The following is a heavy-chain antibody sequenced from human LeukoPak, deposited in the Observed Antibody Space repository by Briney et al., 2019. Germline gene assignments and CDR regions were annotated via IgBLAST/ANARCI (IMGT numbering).Heavy chain of an antibody. CDR1: GYTFTSYD. CDR3: ARDIVVVVAATDVNWFDP. Sequence: VASVKVSCKASGYTFTSYDINWVRQATGQGLEWMGWMNPNSGNTGYAQKFQGRVTITRNTSISTAYMELSSLRSEDTAVYYCARDIVVVVAATDVNWFDPWGQGTLVTVSS. J-gene: IGHJ5*02. D-gene: IGHD2-15*01. CDR2: MNPNSGNT. V-gene: IGHV1-8*03.